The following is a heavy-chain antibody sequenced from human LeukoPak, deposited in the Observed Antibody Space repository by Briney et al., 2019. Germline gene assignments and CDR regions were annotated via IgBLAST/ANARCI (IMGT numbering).Heavy chain of an antibody. CDR3: ARSGREATEIDY. CDR2: INGRGTYI. Sequence: GGSLRLSCAASGFTFSSYAMSWVRQAPGKGLEWLSYINGRGTYIDYAESLKGRITISRDNAQNSLYLQMNSLRVEDTAVYYCARSGREATEIDYWGQGTLVTVSS. J-gene: IGHJ4*02. D-gene: IGHD1-1*01. CDR1: GFTFSSYA. V-gene: IGHV3-21*06.